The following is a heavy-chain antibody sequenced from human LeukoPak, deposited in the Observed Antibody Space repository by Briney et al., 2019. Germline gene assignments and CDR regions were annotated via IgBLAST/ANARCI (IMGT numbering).Heavy chain of an antibody. D-gene: IGHD3-9*01. CDR3: ARHVWLQPFDY. J-gene: IGHJ4*02. Sequence: SETLSLTCSVSGGSMNSYYWSWIRQSPGKGLEWIGYIYYSGSTNYNPSLKSRVTVSVDTSKNQFSLKLSSVTAADTAVYYCARHVWLQPFDYWGQGTLVTVSS. V-gene: IGHV4-59*08. CDR2: IYYSGST. CDR1: GGSMNSYY.